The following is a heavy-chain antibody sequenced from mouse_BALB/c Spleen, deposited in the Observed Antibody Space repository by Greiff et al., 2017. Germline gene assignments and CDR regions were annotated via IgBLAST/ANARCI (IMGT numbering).Heavy chain of an antibody. CDR2: ISNGGGST. CDR3: ARDDYDVAMDY. J-gene: IGHJ4*01. Sequence: EVMLVESGGGLVQPGGSLKLSCAASGFTFSSYTMSWVRQTPEKRLEWVAYISNGGGSTYYPDTVKGRFTISRDNAKNTLYLQMSSLKSEDTAMYYCARDDYDVAMDYWGQGTSVTVSS. CDR1: GFTFSSYT. V-gene: IGHV5-12-2*01. D-gene: IGHD2-4*01.